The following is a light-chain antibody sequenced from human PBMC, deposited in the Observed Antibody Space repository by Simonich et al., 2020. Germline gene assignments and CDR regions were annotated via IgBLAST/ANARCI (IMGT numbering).Light chain of an antibody. CDR1: SSDVGGYNY. CDR2: DVS. J-gene: IGLJ3*02. CDR3: SSYTSSSTWV. V-gene: IGLV2-14*01. Sequence: QSALTHPASVSGSPGQSITISCTGNSSDVGGYNYVSWYQQHPGKAPKLMIYDVSKRPSGVSNCFSGSKSGNTASLTISGLQAEDEADYYCSSYTSSSTWVFGGGTKLTVL.